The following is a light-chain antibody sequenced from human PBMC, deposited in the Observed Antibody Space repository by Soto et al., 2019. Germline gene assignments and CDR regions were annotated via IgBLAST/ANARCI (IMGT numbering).Light chain of an antibody. CDR3: QQYNSYSGT. CDR1: QSISSW. Sequence: DIQMTQSPCTLSASEGDRVTITCRASQSISSWLAWYQQKPGKAPKLLIYKASSLESGVPSRFSGSGSGTEFTLTISSLQPDDFAPYYCQQYNSYSGTFGQGTKVEIK. J-gene: IGKJ1*01. CDR2: KAS. V-gene: IGKV1-5*03.